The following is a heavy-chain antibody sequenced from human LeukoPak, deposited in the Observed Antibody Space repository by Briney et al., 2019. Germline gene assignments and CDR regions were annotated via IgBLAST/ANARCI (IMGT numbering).Heavy chain of an antibody. D-gene: IGHD5-18*01. CDR2: ISHSGSA. Sequence: SETLSLTCAVYGYSISSGYYWGWIRQPPGQGLEWIGTISHSGSAHYNLSLKSRVTISLDTSKNQFSLRLSSVTAADTAVYYCARHPIGTAMVSYFDYWGQGTLVTVSS. CDR3: ARHPIGTAMVSYFDY. J-gene: IGHJ4*02. CDR1: GYSISSGYY. V-gene: IGHV4-38-2*01.